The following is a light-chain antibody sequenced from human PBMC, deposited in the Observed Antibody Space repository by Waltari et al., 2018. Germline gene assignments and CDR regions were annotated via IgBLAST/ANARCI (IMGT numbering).Light chain of an antibody. CDR1: HSNIGANT. Sequence: QPVLTQPPSASGTPGQRVTISWSGRHSNIGANTVKWYQQLPGTAPKLLIYSDNRRFSGVPDRFSASKSGTSASLAISGLQSEDEADYYCSTWDDSLSGVLFGEGTKLTVV. V-gene: IGLV1-44*01. CDR3: STWDDSLSGVL. J-gene: IGLJ2*01. CDR2: SDN.